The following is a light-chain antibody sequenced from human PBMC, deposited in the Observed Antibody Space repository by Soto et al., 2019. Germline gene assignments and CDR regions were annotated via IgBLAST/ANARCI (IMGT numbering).Light chain of an antibody. CDR2: DVS. CDR3: CSYAASYVL. CDR1: SSDVGGFKY. V-gene: IGLV2-11*01. Sequence: QSALTQPRSVSGSPGQSVTISCTGTSSDVGGFKYVSWYQQHPGKAPKLMIFDVSKRPSGVPDRFSGSKSGNTASLSISGLQAEDEADYYCCSYAASYVLFGGGTKLTVL. J-gene: IGLJ2*01.